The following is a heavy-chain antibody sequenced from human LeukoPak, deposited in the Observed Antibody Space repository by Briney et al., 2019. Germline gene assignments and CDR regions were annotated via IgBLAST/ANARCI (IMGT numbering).Heavy chain of an antibody. CDR3: ARHYYHSSGHGGY. D-gene: IGHD3-22*01. Sequence: GGSLRLSCAASGFTFSDYYMSWIRQAPGKGLEWLSYISSSGRTIYYADPVKGRFTISRDNAKNSLYLQMNSLRVEDTAVYYCARHYYHSSGHGGYWGQGTLVTVSS. CDR1: GFTFSDYY. V-gene: IGHV3-11*01. CDR2: ISSSGRTI. J-gene: IGHJ4*02.